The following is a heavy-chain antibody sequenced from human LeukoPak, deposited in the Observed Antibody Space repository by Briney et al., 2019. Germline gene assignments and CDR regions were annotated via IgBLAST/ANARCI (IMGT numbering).Heavy chain of an antibody. CDR2: INPNSGGT. CDR3: AREPSSLYYYYGMDV. J-gene: IGHJ6*02. CDR1: GYTSTGYY. V-gene: IGHV1-2*04. D-gene: IGHD5/OR15-5a*01. Sequence: ASVKVSCKASGYTSTGYYMHWVRQAPGQGLERMGWINPNSGGTNYAQKFQGWVTMTRDTSISTAYMELSRLRSEDTAVYYCAREPSSLYYYYGMDVWGQGTTVTVSS.